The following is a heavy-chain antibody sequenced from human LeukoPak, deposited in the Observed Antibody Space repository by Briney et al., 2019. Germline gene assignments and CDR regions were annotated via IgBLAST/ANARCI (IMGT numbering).Heavy chain of an antibody. CDR2: INPNSGGT. D-gene: IGHD1-26*01. CDR1: GYTLTGYY. CDR3: ARDLVGATRHDAFDI. V-gene: IGHV1-2*02. J-gene: IGHJ3*02. Sequence: ASVKVSCKASGYTLTGYYMHWVRQAPGQGLEWMGWINPNSGGTSYAQKFQGRVTMTRDTSISTAYMELSRLRSDDTAVYYCARDLVGATRHDAFDIWGQGTMVTVSS.